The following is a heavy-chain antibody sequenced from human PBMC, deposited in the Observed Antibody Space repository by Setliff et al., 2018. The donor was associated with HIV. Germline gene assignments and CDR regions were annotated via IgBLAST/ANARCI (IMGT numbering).Heavy chain of an antibody. Sequence: SETLSLTCTVSGGSINSGSYYWSWIRQPAGKGLEWIGRIYTSGSTNYNPSLKSRVTISIDTSKNHFSLKLSSVTAADTAVYYCAGATYSSSLYGFYFDSWGQGTLVTVFS. V-gene: IGHV4-61*02. D-gene: IGHD6-13*01. CDR2: IYTSGST. CDR3: AGATYSSSLYGFYFDS. J-gene: IGHJ4*02. CDR1: GGSINSGSYY.